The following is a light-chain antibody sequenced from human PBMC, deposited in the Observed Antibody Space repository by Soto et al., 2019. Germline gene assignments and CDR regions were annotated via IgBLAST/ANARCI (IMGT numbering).Light chain of an antibody. CDR1: QGISTD. CDR3: LQHKRYPRP. V-gene: IGKV1-17*01. Sequence: DIQMTQSPSSLSASVGDRVTITCRASQGISTDLGWYQQKPGKAPKRLISAASSLQSGVPSRFSGSGSGTDFTLTISSLQPEEFATYYCLQHKRYPRPVGQGTKVESK. J-gene: IGKJ1*01. CDR2: AAS.